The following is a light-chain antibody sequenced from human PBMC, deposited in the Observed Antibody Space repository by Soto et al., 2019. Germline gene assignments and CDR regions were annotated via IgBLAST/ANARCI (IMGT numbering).Light chain of an antibody. CDR2: EVS. CDR3: CSYTDTFYV. Sequence: QSAPTQPPSVSGSPGQSVTISCTGTSSDVGNYDFVSWYQQHPGKAPKLVIYEVSKRSSGVPDRFSGSKSGNTASLTISGLQAEDEADYYCCSYTDTFYVFGIGTKLTVL. J-gene: IGLJ1*01. V-gene: IGLV2-11*01. CDR1: SSDVGNYDF.